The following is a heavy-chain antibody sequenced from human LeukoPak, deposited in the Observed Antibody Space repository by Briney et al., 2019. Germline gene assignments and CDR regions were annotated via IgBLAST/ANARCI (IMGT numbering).Heavy chain of an antibody. CDR1: GLTVSGNF. CDR2: IYSSGNT. V-gene: IGHV3-66*01. Sequence: GGSLRLSCAASGLTVSGNFMSWVRQAPGKGPDRVSVIYSSGNTHYADSVKGRFTISRDNSKNTLYLLMNSLRAEDTAVYYCARVVYSGGYSQGFDIWGQGAVVTVSS. CDR3: ARVVYSGGYSQGFDI. D-gene: IGHD3-22*01. J-gene: IGHJ3*02.